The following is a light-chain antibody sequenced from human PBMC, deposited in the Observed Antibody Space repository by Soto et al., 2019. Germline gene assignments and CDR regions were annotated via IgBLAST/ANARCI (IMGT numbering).Light chain of an antibody. V-gene: IGKV3-20*01. J-gene: IGKJ1*01. Sequence: EIVLTQSPGTLSLSPGERATLSCRASQSVDSSLLAWYQHKPGQAPRLVIYGASSRATGIPDRFSGSGSGTDFTLTISSLQPDDFATYYCQQYNSYSWTFGQGTKVEIK. CDR1: QSVDSSL. CDR2: GAS. CDR3: QQYNSYSWT.